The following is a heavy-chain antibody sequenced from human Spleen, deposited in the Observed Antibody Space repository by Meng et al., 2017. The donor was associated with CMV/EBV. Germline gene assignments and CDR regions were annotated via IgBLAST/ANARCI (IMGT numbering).Heavy chain of an antibody. J-gene: IGHJ4*02. CDR2: IYYSGST. D-gene: IGHD6-19*01. CDR1: GGSISSSSYY. V-gene: IGHV4-39*07. Sequence: GSLRLSCTVSGGSISSSSYYWGWIRQPPGKGLEWIGSIYYSGSTYYNPSLKSRVTISVDTSKNQFSLKLSSVTAADTAVYYCARDGSGWYLDYWGQGTLVTVSS. CDR3: ARDGSGWYLDY.